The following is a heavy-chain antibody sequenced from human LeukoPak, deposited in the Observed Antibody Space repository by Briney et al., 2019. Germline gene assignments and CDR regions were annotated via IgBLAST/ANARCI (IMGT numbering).Heavy chain of an antibody. CDR2: IYYIGST. Sequence: PSETLSLTCTVSGYSISSGYYWGWIRQPPGKGLEWIGSIYYIGSTYYNPSLKSRVTISVDTSKNQFSLKLSSVTAADTAVYYCARSKGIVGATTCFDYWGQGTLVTVSS. D-gene: IGHD1-26*01. CDR1: GYSISSGYY. J-gene: IGHJ4*02. CDR3: ARSKGIVGATTCFDY. V-gene: IGHV4-38-2*02.